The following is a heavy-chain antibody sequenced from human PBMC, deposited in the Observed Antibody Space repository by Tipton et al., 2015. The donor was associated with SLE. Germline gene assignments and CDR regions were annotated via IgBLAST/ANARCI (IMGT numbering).Heavy chain of an antibody. D-gene: IGHD3-22*01. CDR1: GFTFDDYA. Sequence: SLRLSCAASGFTFDDYAMHWVRQAPGKGLEWVSGISWNSGSIGYADSVKGRFTISRDNAKNSLYLQMNSLRAEDTAVYYCAREGSSYYYDSRADAFDIWGQGTMVTVSS. V-gene: IGHV3-9*01. CDR2: ISWNSGSI. CDR3: AREGSSYYYDSRADAFDI. J-gene: IGHJ3*02.